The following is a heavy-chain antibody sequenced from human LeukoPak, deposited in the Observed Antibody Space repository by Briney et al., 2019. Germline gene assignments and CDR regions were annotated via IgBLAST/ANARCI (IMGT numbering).Heavy chain of an antibody. Sequence: ASVKVSCKASGYTFTSYDINWVRQATGQRLEWLGWMNPNSGNTGYAQKFQGRVTMTRNTSISTAYMELSSLRSEDTAVYYCARGSYYYGSGSTLGYWGQGTLVTVSS. V-gene: IGHV1-8*01. CDR2: MNPNSGNT. CDR1: GYTFTSYD. J-gene: IGHJ4*02. D-gene: IGHD3-10*01. CDR3: ARGSYYYGSGSTLGY.